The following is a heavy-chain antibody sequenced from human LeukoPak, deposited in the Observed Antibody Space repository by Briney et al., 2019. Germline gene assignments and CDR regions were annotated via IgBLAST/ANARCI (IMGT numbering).Heavy chain of an antibody. V-gene: IGHV4-59*01. CDR1: GGSISSYY. J-gene: IGHJ6*02. Sequence: SSETLSLTCTVSGGSISSYYWSWIRQPPGKGLEWTGYIYYSGSTNYNPSLKSRVTISVDTSKNQFSLKLSSVTAADTAVYYCARVDSRNYYGMDVWGQGTTVTVSS. CDR2: IYYSGST. D-gene: IGHD3-22*01. CDR3: ARVDSRNYYGMDV.